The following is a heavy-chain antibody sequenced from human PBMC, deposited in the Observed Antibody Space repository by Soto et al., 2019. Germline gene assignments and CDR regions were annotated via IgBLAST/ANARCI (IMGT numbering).Heavy chain of an antibody. Sequence: QVQLVQSGAEVKKTGASVKVSCKASGYTFTGYYMHWVRQAPGQGLEWMGWINPNSGGTNYAQKFQGGVTMTRDTSISTAYMERSRMGSDDTAVYYCARGGGQLAYYCMDVWGQGTTVTVSS. V-gene: IGHV1-2*02. CDR3: ARGGGQLAYYCMDV. J-gene: IGHJ6*02. CDR2: INPNSGGT. CDR1: GYTFTGYY. D-gene: IGHD6-6*01.